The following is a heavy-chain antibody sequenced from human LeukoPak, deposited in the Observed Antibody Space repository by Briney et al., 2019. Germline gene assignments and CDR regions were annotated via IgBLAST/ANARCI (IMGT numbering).Heavy chain of an antibody. Sequence: RASVKVSCKASGYTFTGYYMHWVRQAPGQGLEWMGWINPNSGGTNYAQKFQGRVTMTRDTSISTAYMELSRLRSDDTAVYYCVRDHRRNTAMVHGYWGQGTLVTVSS. CDR3: VRDHRRNTAMVHGY. V-gene: IGHV1-2*02. CDR1: GYTFTGYY. J-gene: IGHJ4*02. D-gene: IGHD5-18*01. CDR2: INPNSGGT.